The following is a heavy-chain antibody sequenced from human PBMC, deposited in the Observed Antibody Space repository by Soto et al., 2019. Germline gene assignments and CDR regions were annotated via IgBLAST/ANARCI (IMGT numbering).Heavy chain of an antibody. D-gene: IGHD6-19*01. J-gene: IGHJ3*01. Sequence: QVQLQESGPGLVKPSGTLSLTCAVSGDSISNSRWWTWVRQPPGKGLEWIGDIFHSGATNYNPSLKRRVFISVDKTQNQFSLKVSSVTAADTAVYYCAYSTGWYRHDVWGQGTLVTVSS. V-gene: IGHV4-4*02. CDR3: AYSTGWYRHDV. CDR1: GDSISNSRW. CDR2: IFHSGAT.